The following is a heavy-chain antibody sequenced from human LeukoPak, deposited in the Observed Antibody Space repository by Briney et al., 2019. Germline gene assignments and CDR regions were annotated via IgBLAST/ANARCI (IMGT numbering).Heavy chain of an antibody. CDR3: AREGYYGSGSYST. CDR1: GFTFSNYG. J-gene: IGHJ5*01. Sequence: GGSLRLSCATSGFTFSNYGMHWVRQAPGKGLQWVAIISYDGSNKYYADSVKGRFTISRDNSNNTLFLQMNSLRAEDTAVYYCAREGYYGSGSYSTWGHGTLVTVSS. D-gene: IGHD3-10*01. CDR2: ISYDGSNK. V-gene: IGHV3-30*03.